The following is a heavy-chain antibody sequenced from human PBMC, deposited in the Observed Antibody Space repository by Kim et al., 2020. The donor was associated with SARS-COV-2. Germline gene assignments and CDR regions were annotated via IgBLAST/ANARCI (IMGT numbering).Heavy chain of an antibody. CDR1: GYTFTSYA. CDR2: INAGNGNT. Sequence: ASVKVSCKASGYTFTSYAMHWVRQAPGQRLEWMGWINAGNGNTKYSQKFQGRVTITRDTSASTAYMELSSLRSEDTAVYYCARDPIPPTVAGSPKKIYYYYGMDVWGQGTTVTVSS. D-gene: IGHD6-19*01. J-gene: IGHJ6*02. V-gene: IGHV1-3*01. CDR3: ARDPIPPTVAGSPKKIYYYYGMDV.